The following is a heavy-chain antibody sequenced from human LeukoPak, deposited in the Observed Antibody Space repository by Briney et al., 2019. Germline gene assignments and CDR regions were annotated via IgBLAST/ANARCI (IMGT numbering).Heavy chain of an antibody. CDR1: GDSISSYY. V-gene: IGHV4-59*08. D-gene: IGHD3-3*01. CDR3: ARHGEFFERLFPFDC. CDR2: IYNSGST. Sequence: SETLSLTCSVSGDSISSYYWRWIRQPPGKGLEWIGYIYNSGSTNYSPSLKSRVTISMDTSKNQLSLQMNSVTAADTAVYYSARHGEFFERLFPFDCWGQGTLVTVSS. J-gene: IGHJ4*02.